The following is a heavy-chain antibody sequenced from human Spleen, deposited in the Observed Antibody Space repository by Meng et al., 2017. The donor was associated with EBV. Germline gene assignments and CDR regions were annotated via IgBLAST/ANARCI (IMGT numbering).Heavy chain of an antibody. J-gene: IGHJ5*02. D-gene: IGHD4-17*01. Sequence: LRQMGHGLLSPSATSSLTCAFYGGSFSGYYWGWIRQPPGKGLEWIGEINHSGSTNYNPSLKSRVTISVDTSKNQFSLKLSSVTAADTAVYYCARGETKDDYGDVNWFDPWGQGTLVTVS. V-gene: IGHV4-34*01. CDR1: GGSFSGYY. CDR3: ARGETKDDYGDVNWFDP. CDR2: INHSGST.